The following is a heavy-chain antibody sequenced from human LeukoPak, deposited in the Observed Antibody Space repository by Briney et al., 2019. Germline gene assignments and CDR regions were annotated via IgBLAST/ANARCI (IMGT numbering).Heavy chain of an antibody. D-gene: IGHD4-23*01. CDR1: GGSFSGYY. Sequence: SETLSLTCAVYGGSFSGYYWSWIRQPPAKGLEWIGEINHSGSTNYNPSLKSRVTISVDTSKNQFSLKLSSVTAADTAVYYCARVTVVISYYYYYGMDVWGQGTTVTVSS. V-gene: IGHV4-34*01. CDR2: INHSGST. CDR3: ARVTVVISYYYYYGMDV. J-gene: IGHJ6*02.